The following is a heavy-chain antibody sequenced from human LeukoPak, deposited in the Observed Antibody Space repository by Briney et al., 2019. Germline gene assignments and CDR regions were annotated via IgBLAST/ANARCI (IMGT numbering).Heavy chain of an antibody. CDR3: ARDSGRGDYDFDY. CDR1: GGSFSSSGYY. J-gene: IGHJ4*02. V-gene: IGHV4-61*02. Sequence: SETLSLTCAVSGGSFSSSGYYWSWIRQPAGKGLEWIGRIYTSGSTNYNPSLKSRVTMSVDTSKNQFSLKLSSVTAADTAVYYCARDSGRGDYDFDYWGQGTLVTVSS. D-gene: IGHD4-17*01. CDR2: IYTSGST.